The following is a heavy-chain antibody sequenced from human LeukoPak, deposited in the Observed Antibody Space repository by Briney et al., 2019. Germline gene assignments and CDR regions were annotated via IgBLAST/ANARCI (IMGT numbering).Heavy chain of an antibody. CDR1: GFTFTSYA. CDR2: ISGGGVTT. Sequence: PRRSLRLSCAPSGFTFTSYAISWVRHPPGKGLEWVSSISGGGVTTDYVESVKGRFTICRDNTKNTLHLQMNSLRVEDTAVYYSANRVGWPGPPPDYWGQGTLVTVSS. D-gene: IGHD2-15*01. V-gene: IGHV3-23*01. CDR3: ANRVGWPGPPPDY. J-gene: IGHJ4*02.